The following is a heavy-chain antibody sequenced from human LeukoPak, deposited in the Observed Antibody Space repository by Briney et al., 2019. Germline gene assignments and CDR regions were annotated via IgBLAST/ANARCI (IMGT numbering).Heavy chain of an antibody. CDR1: GFTFSSYA. V-gene: IGHV3-23*01. CDR3: AKDYRGSDPMFDF. J-gene: IGHJ4*02. Sequence: GGSLRLSCVASGFTFSSYAMSWVRQAPGRGLEWVSGINGSGHETWYTDSVKSRFTISRDNSKNTLYLQMNSLRAEDTAVYHCAKDYRGSDPMFDFWGQGTLIAVSS. CDR2: INGSGHET. D-gene: IGHD3-10*01.